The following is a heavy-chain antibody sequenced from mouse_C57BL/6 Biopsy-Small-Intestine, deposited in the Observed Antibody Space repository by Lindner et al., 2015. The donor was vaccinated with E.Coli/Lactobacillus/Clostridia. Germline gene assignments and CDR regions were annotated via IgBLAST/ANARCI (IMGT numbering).Heavy chain of an antibody. Sequence: LQESGPELVKPGASVKMSCKASGYTFTDYNMHWVKQSHGKSLEWIGYINPNNGGTSYNQKFKGKATLTVNKSSSTAYMELRSLTSEDSAVYYCARKDYGSRYFDVWGTGTTVTVSS. CDR3: ARKDYGSRYFDV. J-gene: IGHJ1*03. V-gene: IGHV1-22*01. CDR1: GYTFTDYN. D-gene: IGHD1-1*01. CDR2: INPNNGGT.